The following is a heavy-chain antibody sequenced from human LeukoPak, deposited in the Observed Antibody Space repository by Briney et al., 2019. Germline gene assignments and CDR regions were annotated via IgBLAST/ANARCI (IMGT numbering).Heavy chain of an antibody. CDR1: GFTFSSYG. CDR3: AKDGAYYDFVWGSYRGGWFDP. CDR2: ISGSGGRT. Sequence: GESLRLSCAASGFTFSSYGMSWVRQAPEKGLEWVSAISGSGGRTFYADSVKGRFTISRDNSKNTLYLQMNSLRAEDTAVYYCAKDGAYYDFVWGSYRGGWFDPWGQGTLVTVSS. D-gene: IGHD3-16*02. V-gene: IGHV3-23*01. J-gene: IGHJ5*02.